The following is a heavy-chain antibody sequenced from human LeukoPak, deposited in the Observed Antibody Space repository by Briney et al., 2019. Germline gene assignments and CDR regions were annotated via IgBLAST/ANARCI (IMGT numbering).Heavy chain of an antibody. CDR1: GGSISSYY. CDR3: ARGLYYYDSSGYGNDAFDI. V-gene: IGHV4-59*01. CDR2: IYYSGST. D-gene: IGHD3-22*01. Sequence: PSETLSLTCIVSGGSISSYYWSWIRQPPGKGLEWIGYIYYSGSTNYNPSLKSRVTISVDTSKNQFSLKLSSVTAADTAVYYCARGLYYYDSSGYGNDAFDIWGQGTMVTVSS. J-gene: IGHJ3*02.